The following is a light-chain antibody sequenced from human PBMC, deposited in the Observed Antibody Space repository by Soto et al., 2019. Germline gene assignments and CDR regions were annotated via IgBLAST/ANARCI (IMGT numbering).Light chain of an antibody. CDR1: QTISNNY. J-gene: IGKJ1*01. CDR3: QQHNNSPLT. CDR2: AVS. Sequence: EIVLTQSPGTLTLSPGESAALSCRASQTISNNYLVWYRQKPDQAPRLLIYAVSSRAGGIPDRFSGSGSGTDFALTIGRLEPEDSAVYYCQQHNNSPLTFGQGTKVEIK. V-gene: IGKV3-20*01.